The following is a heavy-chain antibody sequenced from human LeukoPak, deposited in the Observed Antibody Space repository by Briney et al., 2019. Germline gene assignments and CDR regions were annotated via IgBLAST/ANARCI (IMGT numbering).Heavy chain of an antibody. D-gene: IGHD2-21*01. J-gene: IGHJ6*03. CDR3: ARSAGGVPHCGGDCYSPPSHYYYMDV. Sequence: PGGSLRLSCAASGFTVSSSYMSWVRQAPGKGLEWVSLIYSGGSTYYAASVKGRFTISRDNSKNTLYLQMNSLRPEDTAVYYCARSAGGVPHCGGDCYSPPSHYYYMDVWGKGTTVIVSS. V-gene: IGHV3-53*01. CDR1: GFTVSSSY. CDR2: IYSGGST.